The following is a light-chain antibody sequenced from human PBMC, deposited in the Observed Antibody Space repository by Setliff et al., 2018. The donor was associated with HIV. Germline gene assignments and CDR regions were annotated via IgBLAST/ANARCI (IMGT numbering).Light chain of an antibody. CDR3: QSYDSRLNGYV. CDR1: SSNVGTGFG. V-gene: IGLV1-40*01. Sequence: QSVLPQPPSVSGAPGQRVTIYCSGSSSNVGTGFGVQWYQQFPGAAPKLLIHDTNSRPSEVPVRFSGPKSGASASLAINGLEAEDEADYYCQSYDSRLNGYVFGTGTKVTVL. CDR2: DTN. J-gene: IGLJ1*01.